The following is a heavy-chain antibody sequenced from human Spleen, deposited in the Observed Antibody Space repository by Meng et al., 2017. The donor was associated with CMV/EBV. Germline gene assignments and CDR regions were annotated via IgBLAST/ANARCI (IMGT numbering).Heavy chain of an antibody. V-gene: IGHV4-61*01. J-gene: IGHJ4*02. D-gene: IGHD2-15*01. CDR3: ARDLSYCSGGSCYGLYFDY. CDR2: SYYSGST. CDR1: SSGSYY. Sequence: SSGSYYWSWIRQPPVTRLAWLGYSYYSGSTNYNPSLKSRVTISVDTSKNQFSLKLSSVTAADTAVYYCARDLSYCSGGSCYGLYFDYWGQGTLVTVSS.